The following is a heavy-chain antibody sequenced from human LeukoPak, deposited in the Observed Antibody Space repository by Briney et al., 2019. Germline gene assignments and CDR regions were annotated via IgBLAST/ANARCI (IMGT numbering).Heavy chain of an antibody. J-gene: IGHJ6*04. D-gene: IGHD5-18*01. Sequence: SETLSLTCTVSGGSISSYYWSWIRQPPGKGLEWIGYIYYSGSTNYNPSLKSRVTISVDTPKNQFSLKLSSVTAADTAVYYCARAEGGYSYGHYYYYGMDVWGKGTTVTASS. V-gene: IGHV4-59*01. CDR3: ARAEGGYSYGHYYYYGMDV. CDR2: IYYSGST. CDR1: GGSISSYY.